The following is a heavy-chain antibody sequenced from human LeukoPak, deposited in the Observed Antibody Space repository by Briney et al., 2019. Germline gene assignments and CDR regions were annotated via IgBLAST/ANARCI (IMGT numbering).Heavy chain of an antibody. D-gene: IGHD3-10*01. Sequence: ASVKVSCKASGGTFSSYAISWVRQAPGQGLEWMGGIIPIFGTANYAQKFQGRVTITADESTSTAYMELSSLRSEDTAVYYCASFLSGFGEAGFDPWGQGTLVTVSS. CDR1: GGTFSSYA. V-gene: IGHV1-69*01. J-gene: IGHJ5*02. CDR3: ASFLSGFGEAGFDP. CDR2: IIPIFGTA.